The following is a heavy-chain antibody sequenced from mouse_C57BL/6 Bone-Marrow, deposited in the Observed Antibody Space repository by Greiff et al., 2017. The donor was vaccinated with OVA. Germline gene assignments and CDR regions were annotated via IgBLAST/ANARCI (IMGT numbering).Heavy chain of an antibody. Sequence: EVKVEESGGGLVKPGGSLKLSCAASGFTFSDYGMHWVRQAPEKGLEWVAYISSGSSTIYYADTVKGRFTISRDNAKNTLFLQMTSLRSEDTAMYYCARRGHYGSSYVGFAYWGQGTLVTVSA. J-gene: IGHJ3*01. CDR3: ARRGHYGSSYVGFAY. CDR2: ISSGSSTI. CDR1: GFTFSDYG. D-gene: IGHD1-1*01. V-gene: IGHV5-17*01.